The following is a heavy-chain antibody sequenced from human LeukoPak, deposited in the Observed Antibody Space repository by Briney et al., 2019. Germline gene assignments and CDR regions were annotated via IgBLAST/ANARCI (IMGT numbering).Heavy chain of an antibody. D-gene: IGHD6-19*01. V-gene: IGHV3-74*01. CDR2: INTDGSSV. CDR1: GFTFNHYW. J-gene: IGHJ4*02. Sequence: GSLRLSCDAFGFTFNHYWNHLVRQAPGKGAVWVSRINTDGSSVSHADSVKGRFTISRDNAKDTLYLQMNSLRAEDTAVYYCARVKDIAVAGSPAYWGQGTLVTVSS. CDR3: ARVKDIAVAGSPAY.